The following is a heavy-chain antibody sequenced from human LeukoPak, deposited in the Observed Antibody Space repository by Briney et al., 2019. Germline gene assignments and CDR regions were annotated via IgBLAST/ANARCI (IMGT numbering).Heavy chain of an antibody. D-gene: IGHD3-16*02. Sequence: GASVKVSCKASGYTFTGYYMHWVRQAPGQGLEWMGWINPNSGGTNYAQKFQGRVTMTRDTSISTAYMELSSLRSDDTAVYYCARDYRDGDLHTVYYGMDVWGQGTTVTVSS. CDR1: GYTFTGYY. CDR3: ARDYRDGDLHTVYYGMDV. V-gene: IGHV1-2*02. J-gene: IGHJ6*02. CDR2: INPNSGGT.